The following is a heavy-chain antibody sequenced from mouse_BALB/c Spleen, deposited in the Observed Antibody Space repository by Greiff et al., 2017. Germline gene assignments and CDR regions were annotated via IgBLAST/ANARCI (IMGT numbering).Heavy chain of an antibody. Sequence: EVQLVESGGGLVQPGGSRKLSCAASGFTFSSFGMHWVRQAPEKGLEWVAYISSGSSTIYYADTVKGRFTISRDNPKNTLFLQMTSLRSEDTAMYYCARRGLLRHAMDYWGQGTSVTVSS. J-gene: IGHJ4*01. CDR2: ISSGSSTI. V-gene: IGHV5-17*02. CDR1: GFTFSSFG. CDR3: ARRGLLRHAMDY. D-gene: IGHD1-2*01.